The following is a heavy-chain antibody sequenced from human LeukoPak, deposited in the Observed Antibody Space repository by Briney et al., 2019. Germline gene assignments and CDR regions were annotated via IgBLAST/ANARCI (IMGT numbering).Heavy chain of an antibody. V-gene: IGHV1-18*01. Sequence: ASVKVSCKASGYTFTSYGISWVRQAPEQGLEWMGWISTYNGNTNYAQKLQGRVTMTTDTSTSTAYMELRSLRSDDTAVYYCARVTYYYDSSGYYYFDYWGQGTLVTVSS. CDR3: ARVTYYYDSSGYYYFDY. J-gene: IGHJ4*02. CDR1: GYTFTSYG. D-gene: IGHD3-22*01. CDR2: ISTYNGNT.